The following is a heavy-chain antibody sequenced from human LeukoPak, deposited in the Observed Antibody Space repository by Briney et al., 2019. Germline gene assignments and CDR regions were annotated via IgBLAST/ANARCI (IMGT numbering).Heavy chain of an antibody. Sequence: GGSLRLSCAASGFTFSNYGMHWVRQAPGKGLEWVALISYDGSYKYYADSVKGRFTISRDNSKNTLYLQMNSLRAEDTAVYYCAKDRVYGGDSYFDYWGQGTLVTVSS. CDR3: AKDRVYGGDSYFDY. D-gene: IGHD4-23*01. V-gene: IGHV3-30*18. CDR2: ISYDGSYK. J-gene: IGHJ4*02. CDR1: GFTFSNYG.